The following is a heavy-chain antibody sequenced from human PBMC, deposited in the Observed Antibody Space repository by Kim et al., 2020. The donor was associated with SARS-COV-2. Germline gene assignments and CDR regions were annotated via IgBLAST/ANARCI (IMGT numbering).Heavy chain of an antibody. V-gene: IGHV3-33*01. CDR3: AGDWGFGDYEDY. J-gene: IGHJ4*02. Sequence: YYSDSVKGRFTISRDKSKNTLYLQRNSLRAEDTAVYYCAGDWGFGDYEDYWGQGTLVTVSS. D-gene: IGHD4-17*01.